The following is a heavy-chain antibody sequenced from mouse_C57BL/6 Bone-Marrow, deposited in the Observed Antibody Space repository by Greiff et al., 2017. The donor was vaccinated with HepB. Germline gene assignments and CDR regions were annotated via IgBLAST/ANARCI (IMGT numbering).Heavy chain of an antibody. CDR1: GFNIKDDY. CDR2: IDPENGDT. J-gene: IGHJ2*01. Sequence: EVQGVESGAELVRPGASVKLSCTASGFNIKDDYMHWVKQRPEQGLEWIGWIDPENGDTEYASKFQGKATITADTSTNTTYLQLSSLTSEDTAIYYCTTKGFDNWGQGTTLTVTS. CDR3: TTKGFDN. V-gene: IGHV14-4*01.